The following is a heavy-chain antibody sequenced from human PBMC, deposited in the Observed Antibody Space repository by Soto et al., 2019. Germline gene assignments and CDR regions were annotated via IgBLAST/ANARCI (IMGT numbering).Heavy chain of an antibody. CDR3: ASFIILLGEGSYFDY. CDR1: GFTLYDYA. CDR2: ISWNSGSI. Sequence: PGWALRLSCAAPGFTLYDYAMHWVRQAPGKGLEWVSGISWNSGSIGYADSVKGRFTISRDNAKNSLYLQMNSLRAEDTAVYYCASFIILLGEGSYFDYWGQGTLVTVSS. J-gene: IGHJ4*02. D-gene: IGHD3-16*01. V-gene: IGHV3-9*01.